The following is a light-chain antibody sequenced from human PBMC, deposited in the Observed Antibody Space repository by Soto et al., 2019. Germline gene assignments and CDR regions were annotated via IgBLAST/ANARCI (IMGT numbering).Light chain of an antibody. CDR1: SSDIGAYNY. V-gene: IGLV2-14*03. Sequence: QAVVTQPASVSGSPGQSITISCTGASSDIGAYNYVSWYQQHPGKAPKLMIYDVNSRPSGVSIRFSGSKSGNTASLTISGLQAEDEADYYCSSYCISSTPCVVFGGGTKLTVL. CDR2: DVN. J-gene: IGLJ2*01. CDR3: SSYCISSTPCVV.